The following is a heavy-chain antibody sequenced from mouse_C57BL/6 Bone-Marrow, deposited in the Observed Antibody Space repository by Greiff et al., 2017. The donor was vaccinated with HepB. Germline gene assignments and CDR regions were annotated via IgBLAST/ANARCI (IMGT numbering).Heavy chain of an antibody. D-gene: IGHD1-1*01. V-gene: IGHV1-22*01. CDR2: INPNNGGT. J-gene: IGHJ1*03. CDR3: ARVHHYCGSSYGYFDD. CDR1: GYTFTDYN. Sequence: VQLQQSGPELVKPGASVKMSCKASGYTFTDYNMHWVKQSHGKSLEWIGYINPNNGGTSYNQKFKGKATLTANKSSSTAYMELSSLTSEHSAVYYCARVHHYCGSSYGYFDDWGTGTTVTVSS.